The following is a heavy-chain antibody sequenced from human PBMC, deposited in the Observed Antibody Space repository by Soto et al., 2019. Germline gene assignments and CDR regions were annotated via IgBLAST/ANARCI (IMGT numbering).Heavy chain of an antibody. CDR3: ARDKWEQTYYFDY. CDR1: GFTFSSYA. D-gene: IGHD1-26*01. CDR2: ISYDGSNK. Sequence: QVQLVESGGGVVQPGRSLRLSCAASGFTFSSYAMHWVRQAPGKGLEGVAVISYDGSNKYYADSVKGRFTISRDNSKNTLYLQMDSLRAEDTAVYYCARDKWEQTYYFDYWGQGTLVTVSS. V-gene: IGHV3-30-3*01. J-gene: IGHJ4*02.